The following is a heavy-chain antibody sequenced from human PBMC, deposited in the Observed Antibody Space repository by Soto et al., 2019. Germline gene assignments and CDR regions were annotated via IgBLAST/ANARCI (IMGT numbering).Heavy chain of an antibody. D-gene: IGHD3-16*01. CDR2: IYSSGNT. V-gene: IGHV4-59*01. CDR1: GGSIRSYF. J-gene: IGHJ3*02. Sequence: PSETLSLTCNVSGGSIRSYFWNWIRQPPGKGLEWIGYIYSSGNTKYNPSLKSGVTMTVDMSQNQISLSLTSVTAADTAVYYCASAWASRAFDIWGQGAMVTVSS. CDR3: ASAWASRAFDI.